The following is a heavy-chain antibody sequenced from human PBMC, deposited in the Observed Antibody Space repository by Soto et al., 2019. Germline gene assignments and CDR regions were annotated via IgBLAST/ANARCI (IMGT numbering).Heavy chain of an antibody. CDR3: ARGSLRYFDWLN. J-gene: IGHJ4*02. V-gene: IGHV1-69*13. D-gene: IGHD3-9*01. Sequence: GASVKVSCKASGGTFSSYAISWVRQAPGQGLEWMRGIIPIFGTANYAQKFQGRVTITADESTSTAYMELSSLRSEDTAVYYCARGSLRYFDWLNWGQGTLVTVSS. CDR2: IIPIFGTA. CDR1: GGTFSSYA.